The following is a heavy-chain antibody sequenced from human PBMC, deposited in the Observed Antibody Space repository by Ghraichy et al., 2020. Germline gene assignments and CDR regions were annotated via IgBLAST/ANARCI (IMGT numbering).Heavy chain of an antibody. CDR2: IWNDGSIR. CDR3: ARDDDSFRNDFDY. J-gene: IGHJ4*02. D-gene: IGHD3-22*01. V-gene: IGHV3-33*01. Sequence: GGSLRLSCAASGFTFSTYGMYWVRQAPGKRLEWVAVIWNDGSIRYYADSVRDRFTISRDNSKNTLYLQMDSLRAEDTAVYYCARDDDSFRNDFDYWGQGTLVTVSS. CDR1: GFTFSTYG.